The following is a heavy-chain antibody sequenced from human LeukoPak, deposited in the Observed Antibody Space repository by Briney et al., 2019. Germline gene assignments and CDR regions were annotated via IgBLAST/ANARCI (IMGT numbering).Heavy chain of an antibody. D-gene: IGHD1-1*01. CDR1: GGSISSSSYY. J-gene: IGHJ3*02. V-gene: IGHV4-39*01. CDR3: AKLERLNAFDI. Sequence: SETLSLTCTVSGGSISSSSYYWGWIRQPPGKGLEWIGSIYYSGSTYYNPSLKSRVTISVDTSKNQFSLKLSSVTAADTAVYNCAKLERLNAFDIWGQGTMVTVSS. CDR2: IYYSGST.